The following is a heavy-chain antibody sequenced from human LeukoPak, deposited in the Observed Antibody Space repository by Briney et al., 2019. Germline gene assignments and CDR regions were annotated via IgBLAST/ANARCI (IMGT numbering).Heavy chain of an antibody. J-gene: IGHJ4*02. V-gene: IGHV4-59*01. CDR2: IFHSGST. CDR1: GASISSYY. Sequence: PSETLSLTCTVSGASISSYYWSWIRQPPGKGLEWIGYIFHSGSTNYNPSLKSRVTISVDPSKNQLSLKLSSVTAADTAVYYCARGAPGGNDYGDYWGQGTLVTVSS. CDR3: ARGAPGGNDYGDY.